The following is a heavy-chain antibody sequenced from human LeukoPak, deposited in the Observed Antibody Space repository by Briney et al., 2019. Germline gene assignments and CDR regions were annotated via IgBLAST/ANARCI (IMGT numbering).Heavy chain of an antibody. D-gene: IGHD6-6*01. CDR1: GFTSTGDA. CDR3: AREKSSSSGYYFDY. CDR2: ISSNIEI. Sequence: GGSLRLSSAPSGFTSTGDAMNWGREAPGKRLGWGSSISSNIEIQYAAPVKGRVTISRDNAKNSLYLQMNSLRAEDTAVYYCAREKSSSSGYYFDYWGQGALVTVSS. J-gene: IGHJ4*02. V-gene: IGHV3-69-1*01.